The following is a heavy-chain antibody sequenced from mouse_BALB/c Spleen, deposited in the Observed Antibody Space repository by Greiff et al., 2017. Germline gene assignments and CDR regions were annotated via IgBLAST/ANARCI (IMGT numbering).Heavy chain of an antibody. J-gene: IGHJ4*01. CDR3: ARAAVVAHYAMDY. D-gene: IGHD1-1*01. CDR1: GDSITSGY. Sequence: EVKLQESGPGLVKPSQTLSLTCSVTGDSITSGYWNWIRKFPGNKLEYMGYISYSGSTYYNPSLKSRISITRDTSKNQYYLQLNSVTTEDTATYYCARAAVVAHYAMDYWGQGTSVTVSS. CDR2: ISYSGST. V-gene: IGHV3-8*02.